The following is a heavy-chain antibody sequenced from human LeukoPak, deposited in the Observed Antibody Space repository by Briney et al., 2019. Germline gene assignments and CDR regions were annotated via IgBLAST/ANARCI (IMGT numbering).Heavy chain of an antibody. CDR1: GYTFTGYY. V-gene: IGHV1-2*02. CDR2: INPNSGGT. Sequence: ASVKVSCKASGYTFTGYYMHWVRQAPGQGLEWMGWINPNSGGTNYAQKFQGRVTMTRDMSISTAYMELSRLRSDDTAVYYCARAPPLYGDYVGWFDPWGQGTLVTVSS. CDR3: ARAPPLYGDYVGWFDP. D-gene: IGHD4-17*01. J-gene: IGHJ5*02.